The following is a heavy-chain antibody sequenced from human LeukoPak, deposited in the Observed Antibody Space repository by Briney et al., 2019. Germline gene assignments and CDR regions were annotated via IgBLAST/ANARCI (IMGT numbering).Heavy chain of an antibody. CDR1: GFTFSSNG. V-gene: IGHV3-30*18. CDR3: AKDGGDYGGFDY. J-gene: IGHJ4*02. Sequence: TGRSLRLSSAASGFTFSSNGTHGVGQARGQGLGWGAVISYDGSNKYYADSVKGRFTISRDNSKNTLYLQMNSLRAEDTAVYYCAKDGGDYGGFDYWGPGTLVTVSS. CDR2: ISYDGSNK. D-gene: IGHD4-23*01.